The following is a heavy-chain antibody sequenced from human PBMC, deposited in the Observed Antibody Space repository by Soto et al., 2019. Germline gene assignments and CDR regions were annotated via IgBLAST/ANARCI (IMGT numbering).Heavy chain of an antibody. CDR2: INHSGST. D-gene: IGHD3-10*01. V-gene: IGHV4-34*01. CDR1: GGSFSGYY. Sequence: SETLSLTCAVYGGSFSGYYWSWIRQPPGKGLEWIGEINHSGSTNYNPSLKSRVTISVDTSKNQFSLKLSSVTAADTAVYYCARATYRSITCYYASHWFDPWGQGTLVTVSS. J-gene: IGHJ5*02. CDR3: ARATYRSITCYYASHWFDP.